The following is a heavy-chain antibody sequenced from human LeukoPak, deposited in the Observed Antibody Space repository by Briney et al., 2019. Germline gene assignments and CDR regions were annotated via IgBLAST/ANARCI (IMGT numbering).Heavy chain of an antibody. Sequence: SQTLSLTCAAYSGSFSGYCLSWVRQPPRKVLEWIGEINHSGSTNYNPALKSRVTISVDTSKNQFSLKLSSVTAADTAVYYCARDPGLAAAGMSLRAGAFDIWGQGTMVTVSS. CDR3: ARDPGLAAAGMSLRAGAFDI. D-gene: IGHD6-13*01. CDR1: SGSFSGYC. J-gene: IGHJ3*02. CDR2: INHSGST. V-gene: IGHV4-34*01.